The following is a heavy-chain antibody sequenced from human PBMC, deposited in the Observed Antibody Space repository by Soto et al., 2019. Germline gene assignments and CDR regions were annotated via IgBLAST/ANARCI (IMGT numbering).Heavy chain of an antibody. Sequence: AGGSLRLSCAASGFTFSSYSMNWVRQAPGKGLEWVSSISSSSSYIYYADSVKGRFTISRDNAKNSLYLQMNSLRAEDTAVYYCARRSLTYYDLAKDFDYWGQGTLVTVSS. D-gene: IGHD3-3*01. J-gene: IGHJ4*02. CDR3: ARRSLTYYDLAKDFDY. CDR1: GFTFSSYS. V-gene: IGHV3-21*01. CDR2: ISSSSSYI.